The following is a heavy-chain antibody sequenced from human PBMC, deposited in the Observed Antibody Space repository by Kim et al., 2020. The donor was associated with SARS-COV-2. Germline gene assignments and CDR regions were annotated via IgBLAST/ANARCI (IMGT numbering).Heavy chain of an antibody. J-gene: IGHJ3*02. CDR2: IYYSGST. CDR3: ASQVLRFFNSEAGAFDI. Sequence: SETLSLTCTVSGGSVSSGSYYWSWIRQPPGKGLEWIGYIYYSGSTNYNPSLKSRVTISVDTSKNQFSLKLSSVTAADTAVYYCASQVLRFFNSEAGAFDIWGQGTMVTVSS. V-gene: IGHV4-61*01. D-gene: IGHD3-3*01. CDR1: GGSVSSGSYY.